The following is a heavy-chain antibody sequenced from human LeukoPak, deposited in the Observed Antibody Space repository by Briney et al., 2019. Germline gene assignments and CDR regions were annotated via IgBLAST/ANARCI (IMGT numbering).Heavy chain of an antibody. CDR2: IWYDGSSK. CDR3: ARDPYGSGSYGVY. V-gene: IGHV3-33*01. Sequence: GGSLRLSCAASGFTFSSYGMHWVRQAPGKGLEWVAVIWYDGSSKYYADSVKGRFTISRDNSKNTLYLQMNSLRAEDTAVYYCARDPYGSGSYGVYWGQGTLVTVSS. D-gene: IGHD3-10*01. CDR1: GFTFSSYG. J-gene: IGHJ4*02.